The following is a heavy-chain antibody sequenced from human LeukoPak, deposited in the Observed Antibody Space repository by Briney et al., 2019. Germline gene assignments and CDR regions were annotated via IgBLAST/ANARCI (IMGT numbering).Heavy chain of an antibody. J-gene: IGHJ4*02. V-gene: IGHV3-64*01. CDR1: GFTFSDYA. D-gene: IGHD2-21*01. CDR3: ARVPSSIVGSHYFDY. CDR2: ISSIGDST. Sequence: GGSLRLSCVASGFTFSDYAMSWVRQAPGKGLEYVSGISSIGDSTYYTNSVKGRFTISRDNSKNTLYLQMGSLRAEDMAVYYCARVPSSIVGSHYFDYWGLGTLVTVSS.